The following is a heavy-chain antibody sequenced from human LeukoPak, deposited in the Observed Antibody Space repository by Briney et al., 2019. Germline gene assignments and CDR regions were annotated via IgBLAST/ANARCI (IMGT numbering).Heavy chain of an antibody. D-gene: IGHD6-19*01. CDR1: GGSFSGYY. CDR3: ARGHMDKQWLVLFPYYYYGMDV. J-gene: IGHJ6*02. Sequence: SETLSLTCAVYGGSFSGYYWSWIRQPPGKGLEWIGEINHSGNTNYNPSLKSRVTISVDTSKNQFSLKLSSVTAADTAVYYCARGHMDKQWLVLFPYYYYGMDVWGQGTTVTVSS. CDR2: INHSGNT. V-gene: IGHV4-34*01.